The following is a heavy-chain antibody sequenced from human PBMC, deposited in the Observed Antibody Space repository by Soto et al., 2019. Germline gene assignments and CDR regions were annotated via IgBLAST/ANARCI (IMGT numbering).Heavy chain of an antibody. J-gene: IGHJ4*02. CDR2: ISYNGNKK. Sequence: QVQLVESGGGVVQPGGSLRLSCAASGFAFSTSVIHWVCQAPGKGLEWMAHISYNGNKKHYADSVKGRFTVSRDISESTLYLQMNSLRAEDTAVYYCAREQFEDGRGHYDHWGQGTLVSVSS. CDR3: AREQFEDGRGHYDH. V-gene: IGHV3-30*03. CDR1: GFAFSTSV. D-gene: IGHD3-22*01.